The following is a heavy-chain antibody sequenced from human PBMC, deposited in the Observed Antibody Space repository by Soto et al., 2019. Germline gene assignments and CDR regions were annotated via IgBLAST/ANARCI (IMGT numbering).Heavy chain of an antibody. CDR3: ARLVGATTSGFDY. D-gene: IGHD1-26*01. J-gene: IGHJ4*02. CDR1: GYSFITYW. Sequence: GESLKISCTASGYSFITYWIGWVRQMPGKGLEWLGVIYPGDSDSRYSPSFQGLVTISADKSVSTAYLQRSSPRASDTAMYYCARLVGATTSGFDYWRQRTLVTVSS. CDR2: IYPGDSDS. V-gene: IGHV5-51*01.